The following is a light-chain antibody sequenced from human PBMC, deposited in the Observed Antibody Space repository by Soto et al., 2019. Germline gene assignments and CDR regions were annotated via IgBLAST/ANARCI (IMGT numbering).Light chain of an antibody. J-gene: IGKJ1*01. CDR1: QSVSSSY. CDR3: QQYGSSGT. V-gene: IGKV3-20*01. CDR2: GAS. Sequence: EIVLTQSPGTLSLSPGERATLSCRASQSVSSSYLAWYQQKPGQAPRLLIYGASNRATGIPDRFSGSGSGTDFTLTISRLEPEDFAVYYCQQYGSSGTFGQVTKV.